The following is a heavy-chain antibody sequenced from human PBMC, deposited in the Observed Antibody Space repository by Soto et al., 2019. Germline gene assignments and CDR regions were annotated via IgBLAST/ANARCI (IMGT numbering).Heavy chain of an antibody. J-gene: IGHJ4*02. CDR3: ARERSFWSGYYYFDY. V-gene: IGHV4-4*07. CDR1: GGSISSYY. CDR2: IYTSGST. D-gene: IGHD3-3*01. Sequence: SETLSLTCTVSGGSISSYYWSWIRQPAGKGLEWIGRIYTSGSTNYNPSLKSRVTMSVDTSKNQFSLKLSSVTAADTAVYYCARERSFWSGYYYFDYWGQGTLVTVSS.